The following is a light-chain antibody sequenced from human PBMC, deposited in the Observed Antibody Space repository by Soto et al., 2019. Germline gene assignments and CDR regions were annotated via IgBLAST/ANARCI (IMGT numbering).Light chain of an antibody. CDR1: SGSIASNY. V-gene: IGLV6-57*01. Sequence: NFMLTQPHSVSESPGKTVTISCTRSSGSIASNYVQWYQQRPGSSPTTVIYEDNQRPSGVPDRFSGSIDSSSNSASLTIPGLKTGDEADYYCQSYDSSNHVVFGGGTKVTVL. J-gene: IGLJ2*01. CDR3: QSYDSSNHVV. CDR2: EDN.